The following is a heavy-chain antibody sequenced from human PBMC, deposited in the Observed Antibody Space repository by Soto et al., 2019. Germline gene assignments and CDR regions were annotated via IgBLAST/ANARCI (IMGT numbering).Heavy chain of an antibody. D-gene: IGHD3-3*01. J-gene: IGHJ6*02. CDR2: ISSRSSYI. Sequence: EGSLRHFSAASGLTFRRETITWIPAAPGKGLEWVSSISSRSSYIYYADSVKGRFTISRDNAKISVYLQMNSLRAEDTAVYYCARDQRYDFWSGYYRDYGMDVWGQGT. CDR3: ARDQRYDFWSGYYRDYGMDV. CDR1: GLTFRRET. V-gene: IGHV3-21*01.